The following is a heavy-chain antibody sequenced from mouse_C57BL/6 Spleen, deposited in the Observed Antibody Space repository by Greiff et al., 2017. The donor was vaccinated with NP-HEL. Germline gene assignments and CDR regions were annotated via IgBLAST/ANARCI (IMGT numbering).Heavy chain of an antibody. J-gene: IGHJ4*01. CDR3: EIYPIYYDYDYAMDY. CDR1: GYTFTSYW. CDR2: IHPSDSDT. D-gene: IGHD2-4*01. V-gene: IGHV1-74*01. Sequence: VQLQQPGAELVKPGASVKVSCKASGYTFTSYWMHWVKQRPGQGLEWIGRIHPSDSDTNYNQKFKGKATLTVDKSSSTAYMQLSSLTSEDSAVYYCEIYPIYYDYDYAMDYWGQGTSVTVSS.